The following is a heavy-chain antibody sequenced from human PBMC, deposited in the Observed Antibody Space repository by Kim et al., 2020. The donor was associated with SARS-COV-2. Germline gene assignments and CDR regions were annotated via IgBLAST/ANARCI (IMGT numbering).Heavy chain of an antibody. CDR3: ARVSSAFPYYYYMDV. D-gene: IGHD6-6*01. Sequence: SLESRVTISVDTSKNQFSLKLSSVTAADTAVYYCARVSSAFPYYYYMDVWGKGTTVTVSS. J-gene: IGHJ6*03. V-gene: IGHV4-34*01.